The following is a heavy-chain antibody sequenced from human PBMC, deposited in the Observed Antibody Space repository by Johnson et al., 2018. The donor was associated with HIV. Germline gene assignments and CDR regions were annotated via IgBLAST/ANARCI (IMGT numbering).Heavy chain of an antibody. CDR1: GFTFSSYA. CDR2: INWNGGST. V-gene: IGHV3-20*04. CDR3: ARAPGYCGADCSDAFDI. Sequence: VQLVESGGVVVQPGGSLRLSCAASGFTFSSYAMHWVRQAPGKGLEWVSGINWNGGSTGYADYVKGRFTIARDNANNSPYLQMNSLRAEDTAVYYCARAPGYCGADCSDAFDIWGQGTMVTVSS. D-gene: IGHD2-21*02. J-gene: IGHJ3*02.